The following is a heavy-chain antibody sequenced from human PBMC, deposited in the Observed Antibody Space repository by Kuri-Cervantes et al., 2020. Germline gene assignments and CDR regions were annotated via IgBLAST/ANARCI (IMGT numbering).Heavy chain of an antibody. Sequence: GESLKISCAASGFTFSSYAMSWVRQAPGKGLVWVSRINTDGSTIEYADSVKGRFTISRDNAKNTLYLQMNSLRAEDTAVYYCARRPSDPIPFDYWGQGTLVTVSS. CDR1: GFTFSSYA. CDR2: INTDGSTI. V-gene: IGHV3-74*03. CDR3: ARRPSDPIPFDY. D-gene: IGHD2-21*02. J-gene: IGHJ4*02.